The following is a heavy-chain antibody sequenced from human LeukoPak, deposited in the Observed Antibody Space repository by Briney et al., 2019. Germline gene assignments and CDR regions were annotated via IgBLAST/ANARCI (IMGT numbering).Heavy chain of an antibody. CDR3: ASSRSGSYYYYGMDV. D-gene: IGHD1-26*01. CDR1: GFTFSRYS. Sequence: GGSLRLSCAASGFTFSRYSMNWVRQAPGKGLEWVSSISSSSSHIYYADSVKGRFTISRDNAKNSLYLQMSSLRAEDTAVYYCASSRSGSYYYYGMDVWGQGTTVTVSS. J-gene: IGHJ6*02. CDR2: ISSSSSHI. V-gene: IGHV3-21*01.